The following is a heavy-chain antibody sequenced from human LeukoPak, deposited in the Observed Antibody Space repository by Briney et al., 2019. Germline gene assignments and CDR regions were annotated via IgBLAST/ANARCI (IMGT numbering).Heavy chain of an antibody. Sequence: PGGSLRLSCAASGFTFSSYAMHWVRQAPGKGLEWVAVISYDGSNKYYADSVKGRFTISRDNSKNTLYLQMNSLGAEDTAVYYCARDPGIAVAGMDYYFDYWGQGTLVTVSS. J-gene: IGHJ4*02. CDR3: ARDPGIAVAGMDYYFDY. D-gene: IGHD6-19*01. CDR1: GFTFSSYA. CDR2: ISYDGSNK. V-gene: IGHV3-30-3*01.